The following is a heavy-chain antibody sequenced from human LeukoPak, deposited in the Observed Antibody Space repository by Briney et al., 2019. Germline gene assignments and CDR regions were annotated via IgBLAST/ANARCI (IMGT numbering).Heavy chain of an antibody. J-gene: IGHJ4*02. V-gene: IGHV1-8*02. D-gene: IGHD3-10*01. CDR3: ARVGRITMVRGVMGALGY. CDR2: MNPNSGNT. CDR1: GYTFTSYG. Sequence: ASVKVSCKASGYTFTSYGINWVRQATGQGLEWMGWMNPNSGNTGYAQKFQGRVTMTRNTSISTAYMELSSLRSEDTAVYYCARVGRITMVRGVMGALGYWGQGTLVTVSS.